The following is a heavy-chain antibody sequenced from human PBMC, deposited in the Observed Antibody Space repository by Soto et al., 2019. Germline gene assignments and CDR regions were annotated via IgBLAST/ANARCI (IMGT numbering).Heavy chain of an antibody. J-gene: IGHJ4*02. Sequence: TLSLTCTVSVCSIYRSGYYWCWIRHPPGRGLEWIGNIDYNGVTYSNPSLKSRVTISRDTSKNQFSLKLTSVTAADTALYYCGKVLVGATGHTDSDSWGPGTLVTVSS. CDR1: VCSIYRSGYY. CDR2: IDYNGVT. D-gene: IGHD2-15*01. V-gene: IGHV4-39*01. CDR3: GKVLVGATGHTDSDS.